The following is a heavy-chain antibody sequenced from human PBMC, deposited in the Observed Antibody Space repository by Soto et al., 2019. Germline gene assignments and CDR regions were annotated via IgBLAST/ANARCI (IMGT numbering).Heavy chain of an antibody. J-gene: IGHJ4*02. CDR1: GGTFSSYT. CDR3: ARDGRYYGSGSSSFDY. Sequence: ASVKVSCKASGGTFSSYTISWVRQAPGQGLEWMGRIIPILGIANYAQKFQGRVTITADKSTSTAYMELSSLRSEDTAVYYCARDGRYYGSGSSSFDYWGQGTLVTVSS. CDR2: IIPILGIA. D-gene: IGHD3-10*01. V-gene: IGHV1-69*04.